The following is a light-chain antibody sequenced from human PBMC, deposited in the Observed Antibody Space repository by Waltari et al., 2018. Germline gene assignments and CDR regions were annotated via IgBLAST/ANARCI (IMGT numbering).Light chain of an antibody. V-gene: IGLV1-44*01. CDR1: SSNLGSNT. Sequence: QSVLTQPPSASGTPGQRVTISCSGSSSNLGSNTVHWYPQLPGTAPKLLIYSNNQRPSGVPARFSGSKSGTSASLAISGLQSEDEADYYCAAWDDSLNGPVFGGGTKLTVL. CDR3: AAWDDSLNGPV. J-gene: IGLJ2*01. CDR2: SNN.